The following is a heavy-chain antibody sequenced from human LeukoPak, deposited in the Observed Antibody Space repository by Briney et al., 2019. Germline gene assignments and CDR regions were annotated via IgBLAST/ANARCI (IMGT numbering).Heavy chain of an antibody. Sequence: GGSLRLSCAASGFTFSSYAMHWVRQAPGKGLEWVAVISYDGSNKYYADSVKGRFTISRDNSENTLYLQMNSLRAEDTAVYYCARGSGGWYNWFDPWGQGTLVTVSS. V-gene: IGHV3-30-3*01. CDR2: ISYDGSNK. CDR3: ARGSGGWYNWFDP. J-gene: IGHJ5*02. CDR1: GFTFSSYA. D-gene: IGHD6-19*01.